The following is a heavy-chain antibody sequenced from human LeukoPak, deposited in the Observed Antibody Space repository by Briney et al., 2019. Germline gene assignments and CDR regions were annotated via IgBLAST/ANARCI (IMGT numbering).Heavy chain of an antibody. V-gene: IGHV4-4*07. Sequence: SVTLSLTCTVSGGSISSYYWSWIRQPAGKGLEWIGRIYTSGSTNYNPSLKSRVTMSVDTSKNQFSLKLSSVTAADTAVYYCARHHPSIAARPYWFDPWGQGTLVTVSS. CDR1: GGSISSYY. CDR2: IYTSGST. D-gene: IGHD6-6*01. J-gene: IGHJ5*02. CDR3: ARHHPSIAARPYWFDP.